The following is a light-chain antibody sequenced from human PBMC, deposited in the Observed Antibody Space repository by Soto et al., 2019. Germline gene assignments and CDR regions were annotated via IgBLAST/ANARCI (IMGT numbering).Light chain of an antibody. CDR3: QHYDNLPPFT. CDR2: APS. J-gene: IGKJ3*01. V-gene: IGKV1-33*01. CDR1: QDLRTS. Sequence: DIQMTESPSSLSASVGARVSINCQASQDLRTSLSWFHKKPGGAPKLLIYAPSNLETGVPSIFKVSGSPTDFTFTIRSLQPDDIATSYCQHYDNLPPFTSSPRTKVYIK.